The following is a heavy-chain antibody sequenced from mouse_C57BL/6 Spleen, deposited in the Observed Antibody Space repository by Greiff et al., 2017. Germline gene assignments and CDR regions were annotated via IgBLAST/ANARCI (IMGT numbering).Heavy chain of an antibody. D-gene: IGHD1-1*01. CDR2: IDPSDSYT. Sequence: QVQLQQPGAELVMPGASVKLSCKASGYTFTSYWMHWVKQRPGQGLEWIGEIDPSDSYTNYNQKFKGKSTLTVDKSSSTAYMQLSSLTSEDSAVYYCARYYGSSHYFDDWGQGTTLTVSS. V-gene: IGHV1-69*01. J-gene: IGHJ2*01. CDR1: GYTFTSYW. CDR3: ARYYGSSHYFDD.